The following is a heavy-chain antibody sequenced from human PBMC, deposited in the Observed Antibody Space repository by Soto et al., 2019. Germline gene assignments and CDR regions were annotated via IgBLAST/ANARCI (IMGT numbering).Heavy chain of an antibody. CDR3: AKNLRVTSDLFDY. Sequence: PGGSLRLSCAASGFTFSNYAMSWVRQAPGKGLEWVSSMSASGSGTYYADSVKGRFTISRDSSKNTLYLQMNSLRAEDTAVYYCAKNLRVTSDLFDYWGQGTLVTVSS. J-gene: IGHJ4*02. CDR1: GFTFSNYA. V-gene: IGHV3-23*01. CDR2: MSASGSGT.